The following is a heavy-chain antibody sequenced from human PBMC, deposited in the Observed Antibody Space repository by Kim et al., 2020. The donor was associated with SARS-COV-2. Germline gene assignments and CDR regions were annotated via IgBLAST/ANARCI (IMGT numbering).Heavy chain of an antibody. V-gene: IGHV1-69*01. CDR2: TA. Sequence: TANYAQKLQSSVTITADESTSTAYMELSSLRSEDTAVYYCARAQGYAFDYSGQGTLVTVSS. CDR3: ARAQGYAFDY. D-gene: IGHD5-18*01. J-gene: IGHJ4*02.